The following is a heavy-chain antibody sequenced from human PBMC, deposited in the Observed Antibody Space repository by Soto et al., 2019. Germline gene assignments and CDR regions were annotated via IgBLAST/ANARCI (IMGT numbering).Heavy chain of an antibody. CDR1: GFTFSSYG. CDR2: LSYQGSDK. V-gene: IGHV3-30*03. J-gene: IGHJ4*02. Sequence: GGSLRLSCIASGFTFSSYGIHWVRQAPGKGLEWVALLSYQGSDKFYSDSVKGRFTISRDKPKSMLYLEMNSLRPDDTAVYYCARDLRVYTSGSELGYWGQGTLVTVSS. CDR3: ARDLRVYTSGSELGY. D-gene: IGHD3-10*01.